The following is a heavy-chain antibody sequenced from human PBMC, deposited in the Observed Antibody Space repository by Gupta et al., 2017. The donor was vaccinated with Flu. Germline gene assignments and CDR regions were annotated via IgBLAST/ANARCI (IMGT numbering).Heavy chain of an antibody. D-gene: IGHD3-10*01. J-gene: IGHJ6*03. CDR2: INPSGGNT. V-gene: IGHV1-46*01. Sequence: SYYMHWVRQAPGQGLEWMGIINPSGGNTGYEQKVQGRVTMTRDTSTSTVYMELRSLRSDDTAVYYCARGYNTSYYHSYLDVWGSGTTVTVSS. CDR1: SYY. CDR3: ARGYNTSYYHSYLDV.